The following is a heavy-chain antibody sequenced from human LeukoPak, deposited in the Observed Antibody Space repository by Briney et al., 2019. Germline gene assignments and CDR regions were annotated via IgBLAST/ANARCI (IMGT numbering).Heavy chain of an antibody. CDR2: ISSSGSTI. Sequence: PGGSLRLSCAASGFTFSSYEMNWVRQAPGKGLEWVSYISSSGSTIYYADSVKGRFTISRDNAKNSLYLQMNSLRAEDTAVYYCARTNYYGSGSYYYYYYGMDVWGQGTTVTLSS. V-gene: IGHV3-48*03. CDR3: ARTNYYGSGSYYYYYYGMDV. D-gene: IGHD3-10*01. J-gene: IGHJ6*02. CDR1: GFTFSSYE.